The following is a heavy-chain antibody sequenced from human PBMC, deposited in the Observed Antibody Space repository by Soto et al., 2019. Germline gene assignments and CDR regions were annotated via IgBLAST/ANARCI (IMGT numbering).Heavy chain of an antibody. Sequence: QITLKESGPTLVKPTQTLTLTCTFSGFSLSTSGVGVGWIRQPPGKALEWLALIYWDDDKRYSPSLKSRLTIPKDTSKNQVVLTMTNRDPVDTATYYCAHGLWFGEETNNWSAPWGQGTLVTVSS. D-gene: IGHD3-10*01. CDR3: AHGLWFGEETNNWSAP. CDR1: GFSLSTSGVG. CDR2: IYWDDDK. V-gene: IGHV2-5*02. J-gene: IGHJ5*02.